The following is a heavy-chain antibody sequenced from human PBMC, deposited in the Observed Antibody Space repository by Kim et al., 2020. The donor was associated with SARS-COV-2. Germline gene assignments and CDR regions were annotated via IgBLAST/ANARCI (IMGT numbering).Heavy chain of an antibody. V-gene: IGHV3-7*01. Sequence: GGSLRLSCAASGFTFSSYWMSWVRQAPGKGLEWVANIKQDGSEKYYVDSVKGRFTISRDNAKNSLYLQMNSLRAEDTAVYYCARDGTADTTTVTFDYWGQGTLVTVSS. CDR1: GFTFSSYW. J-gene: IGHJ4*02. D-gene: IGHD4-17*01. CDR2: IKQDGSEK. CDR3: ARDGTADTTTVTFDY.